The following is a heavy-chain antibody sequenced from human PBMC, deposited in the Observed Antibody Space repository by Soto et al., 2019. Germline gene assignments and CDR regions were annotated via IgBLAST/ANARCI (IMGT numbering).Heavy chain of an antibody. D-gene: IGHD3-22*01. J-gene: IGHJ1*01. V-gene: IGHV1-69*08. CDR3: AREQYSDTSGHSPAEYVQR. CDR1: GGTFSSYS. Sequence: QVQLVQSGAEVKKPGSSVKVSCKASGGTFSSYSISWVRQAPGQGLEWMGRIIPMLDMGSHAQKFQGRVTITADKSTSIAYKELSSLRSEDTAVYYCAREQYSDTSGHSPAEYVQRWGQGTLVTVSS. CDR2: IIPMLDMG.